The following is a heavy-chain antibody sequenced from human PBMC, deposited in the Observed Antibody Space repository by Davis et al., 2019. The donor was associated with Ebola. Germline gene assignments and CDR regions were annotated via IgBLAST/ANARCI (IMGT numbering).Heavy chain of an antibody. Sequence: GESLKISCAASGFTFSSYGMHWVRQAPGKGLEWVAVIWYDGSNKYYADSVKGRFTISRDNSKNTLYLQMNSLRAEDTAVYYCAKVPLRWLLDYWGQGTLVTVSS. CDR3: AKVPLRWLLDY. J-gene: IGHJ4*02. D-gene: IGHD5-24*01. CDR2: IWYDGSNK. V-gene: IGHV3-33*06. CDR1: GFTFSSYG.